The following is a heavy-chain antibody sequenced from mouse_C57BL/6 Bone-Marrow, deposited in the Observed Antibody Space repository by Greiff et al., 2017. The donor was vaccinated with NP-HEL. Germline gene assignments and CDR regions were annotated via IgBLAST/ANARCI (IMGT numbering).Heavy chain of an antibody. D-gene: IGHD2-4*01. V-gene: IGHV5-4*01. J-gene: IGHJ3*01. CDR3: ARDRIYYDYDGRTWFAY. CDR2: ISDGGSYT. Sequence: EVMLVESGGGLVKPGGSLKLSCAASGFTFSSYAMSWVRQTPEKRLEWVATISDGGSYTDYPDNVKGRFTISRDNAKTNLYLKMSHLKSEDTAMYYCARDRIYYDYDGRTWFAYWGQGTLVTVSA. CDR1: GFTFSSYA.